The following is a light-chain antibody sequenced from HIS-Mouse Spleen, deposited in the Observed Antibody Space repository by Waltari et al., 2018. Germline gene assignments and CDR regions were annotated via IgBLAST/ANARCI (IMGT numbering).Light chain of an antibody. CDR3: QQYYSTPYT. CDR1: QRVLYSSNNKNY. J-gene: IGKJ2*01. V-gene: IGKV4-1*01. CDR2: WAS. Sequence: IVMTQSPDSLAVSLGERATINCKSSQRVLYSSNNKNYLAWYQQKPGQPPKLLIYWASTRESGVPDRFSGRGSGTEFTLTISSLQAEDVAVYYCQQYYSTPYTFGQGTKLEIK.